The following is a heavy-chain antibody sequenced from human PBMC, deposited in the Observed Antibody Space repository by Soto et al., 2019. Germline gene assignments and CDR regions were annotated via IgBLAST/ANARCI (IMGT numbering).Heavy chain of an antibody. D-gene: IGHD1-1*01. CDR1: GFTFCSYW. CDR2: INSDGSST. J-gene: IGHJ3*02. Sequence: HPGGSLRLSCAASGFTFCSYWMHWVRQAPGKGLVWVSRINSDGSSTSYADSVKGRFTISRDNAKNTLYLQMNSLRAEDTAVYYCARVSGTTAAFDIWGQGTMVTVSS. V-gene: IGHV3-74*01. CDR3: ARVSGTTAAFDI.